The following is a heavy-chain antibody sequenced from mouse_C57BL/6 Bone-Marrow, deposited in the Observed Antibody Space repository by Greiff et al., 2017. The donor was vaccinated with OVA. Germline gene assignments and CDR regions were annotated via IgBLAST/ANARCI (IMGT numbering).Heavy chain of an antibody. CDR3: VRYGYVYAMDY. CDR1: GFSFNTYA. V-gene: IGHV10-1*01. Sequence: EVQVVESGGGLVQPKGSLKLSCAASGFSFNTYAMNWVRQAPGKGLEWVARIRSKSNNYATYYADSVKDRFTISRDDSESMLYLQMNNLKTEDTAMYYCVRYGYVYAMDYWGQGTSVTVSS. J-gene: IGHJ4*01. D-gene: IGHD2-2*01. CDR2: IRSKSNNYAT.